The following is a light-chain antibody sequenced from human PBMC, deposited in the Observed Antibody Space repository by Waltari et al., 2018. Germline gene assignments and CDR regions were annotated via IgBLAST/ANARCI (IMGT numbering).Light chain of an antibody. J-gene: IGLJ2*01. CDR2: DVT. CDR3: CSYAGRYTHVV. CDR1: SSDVGGYDY. V-gene: IGLV2-11*01. Sequence: QSALTQPRSVSGSPGPSVTISCTGTSSDVGGYDYVSWYQHHPGKAPKLIICDVTKRPSGGPDRFSGSKSGNTASLTISGLQAEDEADYYCCSYAGRYTHVVFGGGTKLTVL.